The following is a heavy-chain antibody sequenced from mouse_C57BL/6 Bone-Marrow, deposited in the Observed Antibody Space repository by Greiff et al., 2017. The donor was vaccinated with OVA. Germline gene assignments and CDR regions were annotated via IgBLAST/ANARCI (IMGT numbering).Heavy chain of an antibody. J-gene: IGHJ1*03. V-gene: IGHV5-9-1*02. CDR2: ISSGGDYI. D-gene: IGHD1-2*01. CDR3: TRDGATTAPWYFDV. CDR1: GFTFSSYA. Sequence: EVKVEESGEGLVKPGGSLKLSCAASGFTFSSYAMSWVRQTPEKRLEWVAYISSGGDYIYYADTVKGRFTISRDNARNTLYLQMSSLKSEDTAMYYCTRDGATTAPWYFDVWGTGTTVTVSS.